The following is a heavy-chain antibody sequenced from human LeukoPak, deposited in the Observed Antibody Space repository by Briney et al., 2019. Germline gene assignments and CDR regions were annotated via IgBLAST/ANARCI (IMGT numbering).Heavy chain of an antibody. CDR3: AKVAAAGTLYFQH. D-gene: IGHD6-13*01. Sequence: SQTLSLTCAVSGGSISSGGYSWSWLRQPPGKGLEWIGYIYHSGSTYYNPSLKSRVTISVDRSKNQCSLKLSSVTAADTAVYYCAKVAAAGTLYFQHWGQGTLVTVSS. J-gene: IGHJ1*01. V-gene: IGHV4-30-2*01. CDR1: GGSISSGGYS. CDR2: IYHSGST.